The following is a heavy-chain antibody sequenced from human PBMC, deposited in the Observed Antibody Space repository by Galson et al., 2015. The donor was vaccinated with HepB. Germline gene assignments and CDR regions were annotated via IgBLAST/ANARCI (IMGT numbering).Heavy chain of an antibody. V-gene: IGHV1-69*06. CDR3: VGGGEMATILGRGAFDI. D-gene: IGHD5-24*01. J-gene: IGHJ3*02. CDR1: GGSFNNYD. CDR2: INPIFGTG. Sequence: SVKDSCQASGGSFNNYDMNWARQAPGQGLEWMGGINPIFGTGKYAQKFQGRVTIIADKSTSTAYMELSSLRSDDTAVYYGVGGGEMATILGRGAFDIWGQGTMVTVSS.